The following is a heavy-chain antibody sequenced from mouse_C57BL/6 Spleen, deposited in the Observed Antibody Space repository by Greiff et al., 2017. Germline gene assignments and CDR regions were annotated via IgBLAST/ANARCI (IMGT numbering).Heavy chain of an antibody. CDR3: ARASSSGYSYYFDY. J-gene: IGHJ2*01. V-gene: IGHV1-59*01. D-gene: IGHD3-2*02. CDR1: GYTFTSYW. Sequence: QVQLQQPGAELVRPGTSVKLSCKASGYTFTSYWMHWVKQRPGQGLEWIGVIDPSDSYTNYTQKFKGQATLTVDTSSRTAYMQLSSRTSEDTAVYYCARASSSGYSYYFDYWGKGTTLTVSS. CDR2: IDPSDSYT.